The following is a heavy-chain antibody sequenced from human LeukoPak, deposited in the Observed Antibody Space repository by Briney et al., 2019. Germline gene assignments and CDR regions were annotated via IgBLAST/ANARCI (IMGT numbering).Heavy chain of an antibody. V-gene: IGHV1-69*13. CDR1: GGTVSSSA. Sequence: SVKVSCKASGGTVSSSAVNWVRQAPGQGLEWMGAIIPIFGTADYAQRSQGRVTITADESTGTAYMELSSLRSDDTAVYYCARETTSSARGFNYYYMDVWGKGTTVTVSS. D-gene: IGHD2-2*01. J-gene: IGHJ6*03. CDR3: ARETTSSARGFNYYYMDV. CDR2: IIPIFGTA.